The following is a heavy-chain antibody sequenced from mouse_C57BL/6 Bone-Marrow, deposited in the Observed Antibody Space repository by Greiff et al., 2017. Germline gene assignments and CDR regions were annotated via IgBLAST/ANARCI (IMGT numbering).Heavy chain of an antibody. Sequence: EVLLVESGGGLVKPGASLKLSCAASGFTFSSYSMSWVRQTPEKRLPWVAAIRGGGGNTYYPDSVKGRFTISRDNDKNILYLQMSSLKSEDTALYYCARQVTTVLATKYFDVWGTGTTVTVSS. CDR2: IRGGGGNT. CDR3: ARQVTTVLATKYFDV. V-gene: IGHV5-9*01. J-gene: IGHJ1*03. D-gene: IGHD1-1*01. CDR1: GFTFSSYS.